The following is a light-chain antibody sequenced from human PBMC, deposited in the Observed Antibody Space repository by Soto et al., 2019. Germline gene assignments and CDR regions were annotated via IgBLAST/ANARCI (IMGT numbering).Light chain of an antibody. CDR1: TSDVGGGNY. J-gene: IGLJ1*01. CDR3: SSYTTSSTLDV. CDR2: EVS. Sequence: QSALTQPASVSGSPGQSITISCTGTTSDVGGGNYVSWYQHHPGKAPKLIISEVSDRPSGVSSRFSGSKSGNTASLTISGLQAEDEADYYCSSYTTSSTLDVFGTGTKLTVL. V-gene: IGLV2-14*01.